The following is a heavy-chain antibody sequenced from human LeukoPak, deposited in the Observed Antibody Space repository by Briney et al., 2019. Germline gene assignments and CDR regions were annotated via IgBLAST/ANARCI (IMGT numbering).Heavy chain of an antibody. Sequence: PGGPLRLSCAASGFTFSSYWMSWVRQAPGKGLEWVANIKQDGCEKYYVHSVKRRFTLSRDNDKNLLYMQMNSMRAEDTAVYYCARGQVGRSYGRTSIDYWGQGTVVTVFS. J-gene: IGHJ4*02. D-gene: IGHD5-18*01. CDR1: GFTFSSYW. CDR3: ARGQVGRSYGRTSIDY. V-gene: IGHV3-7*01. CDR2: IKQDGCEK.